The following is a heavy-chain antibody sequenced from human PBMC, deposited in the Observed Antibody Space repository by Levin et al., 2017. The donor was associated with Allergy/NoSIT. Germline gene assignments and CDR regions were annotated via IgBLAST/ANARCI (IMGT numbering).Heavy chain of an antibody. CDR3: AVAYSSGWYEGLCYY. CDR1: GYTFTGYY. CDR2: INPNSGGT. D-gene: IGHD6-19*01. Sequence: ASVKVSCKASGYTFTGYYMHWVRQAPGQGLEWMGWINPNSGGTNYAQKFQGRVTMTRDTSISTAYMELSRLRSDDTAVYYCAVAYSSGWYEGLCYYWGQGTLVTVSS. V-gene: IGHV1-2*02. J-gene: IGHJ4*02.